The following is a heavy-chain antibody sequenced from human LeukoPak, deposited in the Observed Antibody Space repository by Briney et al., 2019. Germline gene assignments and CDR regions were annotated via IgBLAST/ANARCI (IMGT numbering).Heavy chain of an antibody. CDR2: IYYSGST. CDR3: ARRKSRYSSSWQRGAFDI. Sequence: SETLSLTCTVSGGSISSYYWSRIRQPPGKGLEWIGYIYYSGSTNYNPSLKSRVTISVDTSKNQFALKLSSVTAADTAVYYCARRKSRYSSSWQRGAFDIWGQGTMVTVSS. D-gene: IGHD6-13*01. J-gene: IGHJ3*02. CDR1: GGSISSYY. V-gene: IGHV4-59*12.